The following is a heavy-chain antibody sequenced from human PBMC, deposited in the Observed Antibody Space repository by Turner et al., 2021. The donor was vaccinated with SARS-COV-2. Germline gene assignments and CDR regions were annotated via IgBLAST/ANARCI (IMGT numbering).Heavy chain of an antibody. CDR2: VSGSGGST. CDR1: GFTFSSGA. J-gene: IGHJ5*01. Sequence: EVQLLESGGGLVQPGGHLRLFCESSGFTFSSGASSWCREAPERGRDWVSPVSGSGGSTYYADSVKGQFTTSRDNSKNTLYLQTNSLRAEDPAVYYCAKDGFDGIYCSGGSCYSGWFDSWGQGTLVTVSS. CDR3: AKDGFDGIYCSGGSCYSGWFDS. V-gene: IGHV3-23*01. D-gene: IGHD2-15*01.